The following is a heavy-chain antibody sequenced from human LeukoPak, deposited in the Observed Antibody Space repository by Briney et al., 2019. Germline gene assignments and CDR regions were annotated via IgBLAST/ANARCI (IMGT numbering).Heavy chain of an antibody. V-gene: IGHV3-7*01. CDR2: IEGDGSEE. Sequence: PGGSLRLSCVASGFTFSNYWMNWVRQPPGKGLEGVAIIEGDGSEEYYVDSVKGRFTISRDNAKNSLYLQMNSLRAEDTAVYYCARDPSRGYTYGYGDYWGQGSLVTVSS. D-gene: IGHD5-18*01. CDR3: ARDPSRGYTYGYGDY. CDR1: GFTFSNYW. J-gene: IGHJ4*02.